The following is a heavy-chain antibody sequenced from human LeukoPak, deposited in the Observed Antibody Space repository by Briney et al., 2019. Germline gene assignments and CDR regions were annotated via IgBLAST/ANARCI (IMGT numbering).Heavy chain of an antibody. D-gene: IGHD2-15*01. CDR1: GFTFSSYG. J-gene: IGHJ4*02. Sequence: GRSLRLSCAASGFTFSSYGMHWVRQAPGKGLEWVAVISYDGSNKYYTDSVQGRFTISRDNSKNTLYLQMNSLRTEDTALYYCVRTDCSGGSCYPNFDYWGQGTLVTVSS. CDR3: VRTDCSGGSCYPNFDY. V-gene: IGHV3-30*03. CDR2: ISYDGSNK.